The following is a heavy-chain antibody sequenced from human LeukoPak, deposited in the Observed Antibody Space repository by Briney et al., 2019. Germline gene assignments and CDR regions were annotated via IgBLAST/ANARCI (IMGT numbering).Heavy chain of an antibody. CDR2: MSGDATST. CDR3: AKRTSGSSWYSSDY. D-gene: IGHD6-13*01. Sequence: GGSLRLTCAASGFTFSSFAMNWVRQAPGKGLEWVSTMSGDATSTYYADSVKGRFTISRDNSKNTLYLQMNSLRAEDTAVYYCAKRTSGSSWYSSDYWGQGTLVTVSS. CDR1: GFTFSSFA. J-gene: IGHJ4*02. V-gene: IGHV3-23*01.